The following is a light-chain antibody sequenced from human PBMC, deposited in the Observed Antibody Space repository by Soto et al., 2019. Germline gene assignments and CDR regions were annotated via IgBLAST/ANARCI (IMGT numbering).Light chain of an antibody. CDR3: QSYDSSTHLV. Sequence: QSVLTQPASVSGAPGQRVTISCTGTSSNIGAGYDVPWYQQHPGTAPKLLIYGNSNRPSGVPKRFSGSKSGTSASLTITGLQAEDEADYYCQSYDSSTHLVFGGGTKLTVL. V-gene: IGLV1-40*01. J-gene: IGLJ2*01. CDR1: SSNIGAGYD. CDR2: GNS.